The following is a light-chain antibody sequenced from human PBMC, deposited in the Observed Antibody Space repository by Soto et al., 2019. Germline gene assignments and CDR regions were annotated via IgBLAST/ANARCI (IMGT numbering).Light chain of an antibody. J-gene: IGKJ4*01. Sequence: EIVMTQSPATLSVSPGETVTLSCRASQSVGTILAWYQQKPGQAPRLLIYLSSTRATGIPARFSGSGSGTEFTLTISSLQSEDLAVYYCQQYKTWPVNFGGGTKVEIK. CDR3: QQYKTWPVN. CDR2: LSS. CDR1: QSVGTI. V-gene: IGKV3-15*01.